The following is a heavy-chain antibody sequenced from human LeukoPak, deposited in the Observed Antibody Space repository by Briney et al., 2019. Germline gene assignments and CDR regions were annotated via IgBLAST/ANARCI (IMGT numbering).Heavy chain of an antibody. CDR3: ATATQPRGYFLH. V-gene: IGHV1-18*01. J-gene: IGHJ1*01. D-gene: IGHD2-2*01. CDR2: ISVNNGGT. Sequence: ASVKVSCKASGYTFTTYSLSWVRQAPGQSLEWMGWISVNNGGTNYAQSFQDRVTLTRDTSTNTAYLELRSLRSDDTAIIYCATATQPRGYFLHWGQGTLVTVSS. CDR1: GYTFTTYS.